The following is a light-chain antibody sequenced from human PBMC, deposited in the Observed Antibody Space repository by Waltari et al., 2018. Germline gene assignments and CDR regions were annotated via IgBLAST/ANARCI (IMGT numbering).Light chain of an antibody. CDR3: QQSYSTAPET. V-gene: IGKV1-39*01. J-gene: IGKJ1*01. CDR2: AAS. Sequence: DIQMTQSPSSLSASVGDRVTITCRASHSISNYLNCNQQKPGKVPKLLIYAASTLHSGVPSRFSGSGSGTEFTLTISSLQVEDFATYYCQQSYSTAPETFGQGTRVDMK. CDR1: HSISNY.